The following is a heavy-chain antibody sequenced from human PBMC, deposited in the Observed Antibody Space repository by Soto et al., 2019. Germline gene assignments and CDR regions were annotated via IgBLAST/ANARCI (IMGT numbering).Heavy chain of an antibody. CDR3: AAGGPSKKTQADFDY. V-gene: IGHV1-58*02. J-gene: IGHJ4*02. CDR2: IVVGSGNT. Sequence: QMQLVQSGPEVKKPGTSVKVSCKASGFTFTSSAMQWVRQARGQRLEWIGWIVVGSGNTNYAQKFQERVTITRDMSTSTAYMELSSLRSEDTAVYYCAAGGPSKKTQADFDYWGQGTLVTVSS. CDR1: GFTFTSSA.